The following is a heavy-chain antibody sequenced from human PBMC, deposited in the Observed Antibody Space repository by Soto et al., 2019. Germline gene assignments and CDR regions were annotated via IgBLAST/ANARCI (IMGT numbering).Heavy chain of an antibody. CDR3: ARQRRGTWYYFDH. D-gene: IGHD3-16*01. J-gene: IGHJ4*02. V-gene: IGHV1-8*01. Sequence: ASVKVSCKTSGYTFTTYDINWVRQATGQGLEWMGWINPNADKTGFAQKFQGRVTMTRDTPINTVYMELNNLRSEDTAVYYCARQRRGTWYYFDHWGQGTLVTVSS. CDR1: GYTFTTYD. CDR2: INPNADKT.